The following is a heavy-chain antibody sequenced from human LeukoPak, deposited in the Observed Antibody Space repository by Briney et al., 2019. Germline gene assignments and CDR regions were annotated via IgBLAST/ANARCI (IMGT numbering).Heavy chain of an antibody. J-gene: IGHJ4*02. CDR2: ISSSSSYI. CDR1: GFTFSSYS. CDR3: ARDFFFRDTVAPFDY. V-gene: IGHV3-21*01. D-gene: IGHD4-23*01. Sequence: GGSLRLSCAASGFTFSSYSMNWVRQAPGKGLEWVSSISSSSSYIYYADSVKRRLTISRDNPQISLYLQMNSLTAKDPAVYYCARDFFFRDTVAPFDYWGQGTLVTVSS.